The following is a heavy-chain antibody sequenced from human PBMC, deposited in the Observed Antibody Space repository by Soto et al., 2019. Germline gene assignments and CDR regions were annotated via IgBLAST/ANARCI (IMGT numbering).Heavy chain of an antibody. Sequence: SVKVSCKASGGTFSSYAISWVRQAPGQGLEWMGGIIPIFGTANYAQKFQGRVTITADESTSTAYMELSSLRSEDTAVYYCARAVNDYYDSSGYSPFDAFDIWGQGTMVTVSS. V-gene: IGHV1-69*13. CDR2: IIPIFGTA. CDR1: GGTFSSYA. CDR3: ARAVNDYYDSSGYSPFDAFDI. D-gene: IGHD3-22*01. J-gene: IGHJ3*02.